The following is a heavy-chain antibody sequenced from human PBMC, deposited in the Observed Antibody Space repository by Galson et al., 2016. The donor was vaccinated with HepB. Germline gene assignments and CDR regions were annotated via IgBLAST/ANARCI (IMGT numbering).Heavy chain of an antibody. J-gene: IGHJ3*01. CDR3: ARVLVRSAFYL. CDR1: GFTFSNSG. CDR2: ISSALSPI. V-gene: IGHV3-48*02. D-gene: IGHD1-26*01. Sequence: SLRLSCAASGFTFSNSGVNWVRQAPGKGLQWVSYISSALSPISYADSVMGRFSISRDNAKNSVYLQMNSLRDEDTAVYYCARVLVRSAFYLRGQGTMVTVSS.